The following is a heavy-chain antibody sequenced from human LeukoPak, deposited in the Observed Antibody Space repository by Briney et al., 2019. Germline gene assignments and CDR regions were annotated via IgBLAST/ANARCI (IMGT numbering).Heavy chain of an antibody. V-gene: IGHV3-48*03. CDR1: GFTFSNFE. CDR3: ARDNFLQAHTGYFDY. Sequence: PGGSLRLSCAASGFTFSNFEMNWVRQAPGKGLEWLSYIGSSGSIIYYAGSVRGRFTISRDNAQKSLYLQMNSLRAEDTAVYYCARDNFLQAHTGYFDYWGQGTLVTVSS. D-gene: IGHD2/OR15-2a*01. CDR2: IGSSGSII. J-gene: IGHJ4*02.